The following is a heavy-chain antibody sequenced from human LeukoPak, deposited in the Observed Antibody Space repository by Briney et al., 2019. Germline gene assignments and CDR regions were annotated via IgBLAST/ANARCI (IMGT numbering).Heavy chain of an antibody. Sequence: SETLSLTCAVYGGSFSGYYWSWIRQPPGKGLEWIGEINHSGSTNYNPSLKSRVTISVDTSKNQFSLKLSSVTAADTAVYYCARSSPRTTVTPTAHYGMDVWGQGTTVTVSS. CDR2: INHSGST. J-gene: IGHJ6*02. CDR3: ARSSPRTTVTPTAHYGMDV. V-gene: IGHV4-34*01. CDR1: GGSFSGYY. D-gene: IGHD4-17*01.